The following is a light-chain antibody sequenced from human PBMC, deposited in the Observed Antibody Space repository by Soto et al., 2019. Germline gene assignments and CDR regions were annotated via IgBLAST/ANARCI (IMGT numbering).Light chain of an antibody. CDR2: GNN. V-gene: IGLV1-40*01. CDR1: SSNIGAGYD. CDR3: QSYDSSRTVV. J-gene: IGLJ2*01. Sequence: QAVVTQPPSVSGAPGQRVTISCTGSSSNIGAGYDVHWYQQLPGTAPKLLIYGNNNRPSGVPDRFSGSKSGTSASLAITGLQAEDEADYYCQSYDSSRTVVFGGGTKLTVL.